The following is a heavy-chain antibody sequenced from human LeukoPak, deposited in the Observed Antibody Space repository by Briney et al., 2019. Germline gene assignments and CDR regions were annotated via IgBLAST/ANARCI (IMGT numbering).Heavy chain of an antibody. Sequence: GGSLRLSCAASGFTFSSNYMSWVRQAPGKELEWVSVIYSGGSTYYADSVKGRFTISRDNSKNTLYLQMNSLRAEDTAVYYCAREGPVAGTYNYFDYWGQGTLVTVSS. CDR3: AREGPVAGTYNYFDY. V-gene: IGHV3-53*01. CDR1: GFTFSSNY. CDR2: IYSGGST. J-gene: IGHJ4*02. D-gene: IGHD6-19*01.